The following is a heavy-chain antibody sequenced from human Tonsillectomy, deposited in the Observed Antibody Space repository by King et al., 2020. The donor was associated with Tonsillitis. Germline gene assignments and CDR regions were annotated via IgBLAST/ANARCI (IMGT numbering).Heavy chain of an antibody. CDR3: ARLYSGYDVFDY. CDR2: IYYSGST. Sequence: QLQESGPGLVKPSETLSLTCTVSGGSISSSTYYWGWIRQPPGKGLEWIGSIYYSGSTYYNPSLKSRVTISVDTSKNQFSLKLSSLTAADTTVYYCARLYSGYDVFDYWGQGTLVTVSS. V-gene: IGHV4-39*01. CDR1: GGSISSSTYY. D-gene: IGHD5-12*01. J-gene: IGHJ4*02.